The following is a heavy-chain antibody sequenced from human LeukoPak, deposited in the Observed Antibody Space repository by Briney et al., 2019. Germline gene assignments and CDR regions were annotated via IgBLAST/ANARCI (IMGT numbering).Heavy chain of an antibody. V-gene: IGHV4-39*07. CDR2: IYYSGST. Sequence: SETLSLTCTVSGGSISSSSYYWGWIRQPPGKGLEWIGSIYYSGSTYYNPSLKSRVTISVDTSKNQFSLKLSSVTAADTAVYYCARGIAAAGTRHFDYWGQGTLVTVSS. CDR1: GGSISSSSYY. J-gene: IGHJ4*02. CDR3: ARGIAAAGTRHFDY. D-gene: IGHD6-13*01.